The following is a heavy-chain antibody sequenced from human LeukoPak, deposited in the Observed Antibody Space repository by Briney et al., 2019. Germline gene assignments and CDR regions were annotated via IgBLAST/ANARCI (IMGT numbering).Heavy chain of an antibody. V-gene: IGHV4-31*01. CDR3: ARVVSSIQPWSEDYFDY. D-gene: IGHD5-18*01. Sequence: SQTLSLTCTVSGGSISSGGYYWSWIRQHPGKGLEWIRYIYYSGSTYYNPSLKSPVTISVDTSKNQFSLKLSSVTAADTAVYYCARVVSSIQPWSEDYFDYWGQGTLVTVSS. J-gene: IGHJ4*02. CDR1: GGSISSGGYY. CDR2: IYYSGST.